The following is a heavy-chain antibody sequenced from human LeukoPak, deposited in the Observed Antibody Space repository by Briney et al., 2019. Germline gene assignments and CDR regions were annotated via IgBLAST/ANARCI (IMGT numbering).Heavy chain of an antibody. CDR3: ARHNNGMGDDS. V-gene: IGHV5-51*01. CDR2: IYPDDSDT. CDR1: GYSFNTYW. D-gene: IGHD1-26*01. Sequence: LGESLKISCRDSGYSFNTYWIGWVRQMPGKGLEWMGIIYPDDSDTRYNPSFQGRVTISVDKSISTAYLQWSSLKASDTAIYCCARHNNGMGDDSWGQGTLVTVSS. J-gene: IGHJ4*02.